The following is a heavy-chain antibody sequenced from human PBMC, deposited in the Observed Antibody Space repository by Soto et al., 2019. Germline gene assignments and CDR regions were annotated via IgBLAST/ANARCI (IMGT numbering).Heavy chain of an antibody. D-gene: IGHD4-17*01. V-gene: IGHV4-59*01. CDR3: AREVDYGDPLDY. CDR1: GGSISSYY. J-gene: IGHJ4*02. CDR2: IYYSGST. Sequence: SETLSLTCTVSGGSISSYYWSWIRQPPGKGLEWIGYIYYSGSTNYNPSLKSRVTISVDTSKNQFSLKLSSVTAADTAVYYCAREVDYGDPLDYWGQGTLVTVSS.